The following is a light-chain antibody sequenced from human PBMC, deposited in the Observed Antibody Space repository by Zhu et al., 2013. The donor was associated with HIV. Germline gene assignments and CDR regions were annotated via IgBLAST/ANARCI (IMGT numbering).Light chain of an antibody. CDR1: QTIPNRY. V-gene: IGKV3-20*01. CDR3: QQYGNSPRT. Sequence: IVMTQSPATLSVSPGERATLSCRASQTIPNRYLAWYQQRPGQAPRLLLYGASNRAAGIPDRFSGSGSGTDFTLTISRLEPEDFAVYYCQQYGNSPRTFGQGTKVEIK. CDR2: GAS. J-gene: IGKJ1*01.